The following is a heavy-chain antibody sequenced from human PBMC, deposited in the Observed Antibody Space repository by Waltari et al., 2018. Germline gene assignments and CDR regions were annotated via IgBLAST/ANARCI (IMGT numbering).Heavy chain of an antibody. CDR3: ATAVPIHSLVY. Sequence: QVQLVESGGGLVKPGGSLRLSCGASGFAFSDYYMTWNRQVPGKGLEWVTYMSGSGHIIYYRDSVKGRFTISRDNAKNSLYLQMSNLRAEDTAVYYCATAVPIHSLVYWGQGTLVTVSS. V-gene: IGHV3-11*01. CDR2: MSGSGHII. D-gene: IGHD2-2*02. CDR1: GFAFSDYY. J-gene: IGHJ4*02.